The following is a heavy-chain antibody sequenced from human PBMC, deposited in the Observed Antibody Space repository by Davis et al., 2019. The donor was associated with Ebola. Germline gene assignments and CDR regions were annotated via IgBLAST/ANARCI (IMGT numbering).Heavy chain of an antibody. Sequence: MPSEPLSLTVTVPGGSISSNYMSWIRQPPGKGLEWIGYIYYRGSTNYNPSLKSRVTISVDTSKNQFSLKLSSVTAADTAVYYCARGGDSSSWYYYYGMDVWGQGTTVTVSS. D-gene: IGHD6-13*01. CDR2: IYYRGST. CDR3: ARGGDSSSWYYYYGMDV. CDR1: GGSISSNY. V-gene: IGHV4-59*08. J-gene: IGHJ6*02.